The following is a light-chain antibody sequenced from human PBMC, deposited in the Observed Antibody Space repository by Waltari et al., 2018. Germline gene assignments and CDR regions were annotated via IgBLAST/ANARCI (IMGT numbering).Light chain of an antibody. CDR3: QQYNDYSTWT. J-gene: IGKJ1*01. V-gene: IGKV1-5*03. CDR1: QSISNW. CDR2: GAS. Sequence: DIQMTQSPSTLSASVGDRVTITCRASQSISNWLAWYQQKPGKAPKVLIYGASSLESGVPSRFSGSGSGTEFTLTISSLQPDEFATYYCQQYNDYSTWTFGQGTKVEIK.